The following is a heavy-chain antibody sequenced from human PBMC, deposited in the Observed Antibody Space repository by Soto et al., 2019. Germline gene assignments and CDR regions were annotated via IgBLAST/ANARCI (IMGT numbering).Heavy chain of an antibody. D-gene: IGHD3-10*01. J-gene: IGHJ5*02. Sequence: PGGSLRLSCAASGFTFSSYAMHWVRQTPGKGLEWVAVISYDGSDKYYADSVRGRFTISRDNSKNTLYLQMNSLRAEDTAVYYCARGGPQVLWFGELLQNWFDPWGQGTLVTVSS. CDR3: ARGGPQVLWFGELLQNWFDP. V-gene: IGHV3-30-3*01. CDR2: ISYDGSDK. CDR1: GFTFSSYA.